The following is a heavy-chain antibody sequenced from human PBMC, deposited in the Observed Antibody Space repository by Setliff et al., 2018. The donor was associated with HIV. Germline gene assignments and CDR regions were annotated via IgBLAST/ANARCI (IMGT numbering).Heavy chain of an antibody. J-gene: IGHJ4*02. Sequence: SETLSLTCTVSSASINSGSNYWNWIRQPAGKGLEWIGRIYSTGSTNYNPSLKSRVTISVDTSKNQFSLKLSSVTAADTAVYYCARGIYSYGYLFDYWGQGTLVTVSS. CDR3: ARGIYSYGYLFDY. CDR1: SASINSGSNY. D-gene: IGHD5-18*01. V-gene: IGHV4-61*02. CDR2: IYSTGST.